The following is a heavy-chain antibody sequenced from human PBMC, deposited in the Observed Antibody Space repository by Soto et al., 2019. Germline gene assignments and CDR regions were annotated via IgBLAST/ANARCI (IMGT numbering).Heavy chain of an antibody. D-gene: IGHD2-15*01. CDR2: ISAYNGNT. CDR1: GYTFTSYG. CDR3: ARGQGYCSGGSCCLDY. Sequence: ASVKVSCKASGYTFTSYGISWVRQAPGQGLEWMGWISAYNGNTNYAQKLQGRVTMATDTSTSTAYMELRSLRSDDTAVYYCARGQGYCSGGSCCLDYWGQGTLVTVSS. V-gene: IGHV1-18*01. J-gene: IGHJ4*02.